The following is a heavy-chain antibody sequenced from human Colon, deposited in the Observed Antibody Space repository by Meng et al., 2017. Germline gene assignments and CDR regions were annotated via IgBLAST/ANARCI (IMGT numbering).Heavy chain of an antibody. J-gene: IGHJ4*02. CDR2: ISSSGRYI. D-gene: IGHD3-16*01. Sequence: GESLKISCAASGFTFSSDFMNWVRQAPGKGLEWVSSISSSGRYIYYADSVKGRFTISRDNANNSLYLQMNSLRAEDMAVYDCARDGGLGGFDSWGQGTLVTVSS. CDR1: GFTFSSDF. V-gene: IGHV3-21*01. CDR3: ARDGGLGGFDS.